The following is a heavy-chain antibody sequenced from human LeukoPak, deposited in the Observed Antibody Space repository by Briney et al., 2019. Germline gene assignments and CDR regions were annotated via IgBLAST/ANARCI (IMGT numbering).Heavy chain of an antibody. D-gene: IGHD2-21*02. CDR1: SGSFSDYF. CDR3: ARFSRITWGDWGDAFDI. Sequence: SETLSLTCSVYSGSFSDYFWCWISQSPGEGREWSGEIDDGGNTNYNPSLMSRVIVSMEKSKKQFSLVMRSVAAADTAVYYCARFSRITWGDWGDAFDIWGQGTTVIVSS. CDR2: IDDGGNT. V-gene: IGHV4-34*01. J-gene: IGHJ3*02.